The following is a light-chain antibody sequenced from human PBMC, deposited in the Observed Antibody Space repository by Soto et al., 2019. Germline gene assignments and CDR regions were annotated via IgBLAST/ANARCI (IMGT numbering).Light chain of an antibody. Sequence: IVLTDSPASLAVSPGESAVLSCRASQSVGTSLAWYQHKPGQAPRLFIYDASKRAPGIPARFTGSGSGSDFTLTISSLEPEDIAIYYCQVRDVWPSFGQGTKV. J-gene: IGKJ1*01. CDR3: QVRDVWPS. CDR2: DAS. CDR1: QSVGTS. V-gene: IGKV3-11*01.